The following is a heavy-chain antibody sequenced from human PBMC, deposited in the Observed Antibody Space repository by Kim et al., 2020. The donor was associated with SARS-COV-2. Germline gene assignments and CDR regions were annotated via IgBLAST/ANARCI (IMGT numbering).Heavy chain of an antibody. J-gene: IGHJ6*02. V-gene: IGHV3-23*01. CDR1: GFTFSSYA. CDR3: AKDQVRSYDPDYYYYYGMDV. CDR2: ISGSGGST. D-gene: IGHD5-12*01. Sequence: GGSLRLSCAASGFTFSSYAMSWVRQAQGKGLEWVSAISGSGGSTYYAVSVKGRFTISRDNSKNTLYLQMNSLRAEDTAVYYWAKDQVRSYDPDYYYYYGMDVWGQGTTVTVSS.